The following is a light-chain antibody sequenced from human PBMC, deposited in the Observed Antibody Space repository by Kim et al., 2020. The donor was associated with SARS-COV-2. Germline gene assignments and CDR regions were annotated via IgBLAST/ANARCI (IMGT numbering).Light chain of an antibody. J-gene: IGLJ3*02. CDR2: GDN. V-gene: IGLV1-40*01. CDR3: QSYDNTVSYPYWV. CDR1: SSDIGACYD. Sequence: QSVLAQPPSVSGAPGQRVTISCTGSSSDIGACYDVHWYQRLPGTAPRLLIYGDNNRPSGVPDRFSGSKSGTSASLAITGLQADDEADYFCQSYDNTVSYPYWVFGGGNQLTVL.